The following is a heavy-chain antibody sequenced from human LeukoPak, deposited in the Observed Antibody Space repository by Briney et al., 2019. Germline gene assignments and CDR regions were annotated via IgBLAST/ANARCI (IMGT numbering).Heavy chain of an antibody. V-gene: IGHV3-30*18. Sequence: GGSLRLSCAASGFTFRSYAMSWVRQAPGKGLEWVAVISYDGSNKYYADSVKGRFTISRDNSKNTLYLQMNSLRAEDTAVYYCAKVGAGYSSSWIDYWGQGTLVTVSS. CDR2: ISYDGSNK. D-gene: IGHD6-13*01. CDR3: AKVGAGYSSSWIDY. J-gene: IGHJ4*02. CDR1: GFTFRSYA.